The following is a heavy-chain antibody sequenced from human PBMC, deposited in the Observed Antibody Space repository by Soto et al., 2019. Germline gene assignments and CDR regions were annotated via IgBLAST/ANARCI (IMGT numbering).Heavy chain of an antibody. D-gene: IGHD4-17*01. Sequence: GGSLRLSCAASGFTFSSYSMNWVRQAPGKGLEWVSSISSSSSYIYYADSVKGRFTISRDNAKNSLYLQMNSLRAEDTAVYYCARVFYDGDYYHAEYFQHWGQGTLVTSPQ. CDR2: ISSSSSYI. CDR1: GFTFSSYS. J-gene: IGHJ1*01. V-gene: IGHV3-21*01. CDR3: ARVFYDGDYYHAEYFQH.